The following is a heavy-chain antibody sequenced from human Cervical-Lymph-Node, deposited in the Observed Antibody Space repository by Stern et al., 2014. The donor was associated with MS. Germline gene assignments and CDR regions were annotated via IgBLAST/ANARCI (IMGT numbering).Heavy chain of an antibody. CDR3: ARGPWVTIVYPYEFDM. Sequence: VQLVQSGAEVQKPGASMTVSCTASGYSFTGYYLHWVRQAPGQGPEWMGRIKPNSGDTNYAQNFQDRVTMTLDTSISNVYMELSRLRSDDTAVYYCARGPWVTIVYPYEFDMWGQGTMLTVSS. D-gene: IGHD4-17*01. V-gene: IGHV1-2*06. J-gene: IGHJ3*02. CDR2: IKPNSGDT. CDR1: GYSFTGYY.